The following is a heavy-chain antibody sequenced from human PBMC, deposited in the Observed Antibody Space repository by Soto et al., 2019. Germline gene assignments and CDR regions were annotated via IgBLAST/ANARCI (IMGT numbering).Heavy chain of an antibody. CDR2: ITPDGTEQ. V-gene: IGHV3-30*04. J-gene: IGHJ2*01. CDR3: XXXXXXGAQGMAYFDL. CDR1: GFTFNTYA. Sequence: QVQLMESGGGVVQPGRSLRLSCAASGFTFNTYAMHWVRQAPGKGLEWVAVITPDGTEQYYADSVKGRFTISRDNSKNTLYLQMNSLGLEDMSIXXXXXXXXXGAQGMAYFDLWGRGT. D-gene: IGHD1-26*01.